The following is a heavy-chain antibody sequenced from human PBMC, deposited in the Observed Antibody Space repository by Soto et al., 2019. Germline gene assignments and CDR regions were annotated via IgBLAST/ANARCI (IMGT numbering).Heavy chain of an antibody. CDR3: ASRPRAIFGVVIDFDY. J-gene: IGHJ4*01. D-gene: IGHD3-3*01. CDR1: GGTFSSYT. Sequence: QVQLVQSGAEVKKPGSSVKVSCKASGGTFSSYTISWVRQAPGQGLEWMERIIPILGIANYAQKFQGRVTITADKSTSTAYMELSSLRSEDTAVYYCASRPRAIFGVVIDFDYWGHGTLVTVSS. V-gene: IGHV1-69*02. CDR2: IIPILGIA.